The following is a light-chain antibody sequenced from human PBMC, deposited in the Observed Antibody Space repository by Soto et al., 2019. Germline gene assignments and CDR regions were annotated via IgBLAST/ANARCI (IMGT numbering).Light chain of an antibody. V-gene: IGKV1-39*01. CDR2: AAS. CDR3: QQSYTTPIT. CDR1: QTISSH. Sequence: IQMSDSPSSLSASIGDRVSITCRASQTISSHLNWYQQKPGKAPNLLVYAASSLQSGVPSRFTGSGSGTDFTLTISSLQPEDFATYFCQQSYTTPITFGQGTRLEI. J-gene: IGKJ5*01.